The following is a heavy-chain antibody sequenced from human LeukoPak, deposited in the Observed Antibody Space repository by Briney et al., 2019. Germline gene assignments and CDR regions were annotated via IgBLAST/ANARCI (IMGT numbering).Heavy chain of an antibody. Sequence: PTGGSLRLSCAASGMNFERYAMHWVRQRPGKGLEWVGVISADGKADHADAVKGRFTVSRDNSKDSLSLQMSSLRAEDTAVYYCASGYSGYERSVVGDYWGQGTLVTVSS. CDR2: ISADGKA. D-gene: IGHD5-12*01. CDR3: ASGYSGYERSVVGDY. V-gene: IGHV3-43*02. CDR1: GMNFERYA. J-gene: IGHJ4*02.